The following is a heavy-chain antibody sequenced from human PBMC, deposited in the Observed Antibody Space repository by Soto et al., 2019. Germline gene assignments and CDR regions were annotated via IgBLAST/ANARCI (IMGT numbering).Heavy chain of an antibody. D-gene: IGHD6-19*01. Sequence: GGSLRLSCAASGFTFSSYSMNWVRQAPGKGLEWVSYISSSSSTIYYADSVKGRFTISRDNAKNSLYLQMNSLRAEDTAVYYCARTAQWLVTDYWGQGTLVTVSS. J-gene: IGHJ4*02. CDR3: ARTAQWLVTDY. CDR2: ISSSSSTI. V-gene: IGHV3-48*01. CDR1: GFTFSSYS.